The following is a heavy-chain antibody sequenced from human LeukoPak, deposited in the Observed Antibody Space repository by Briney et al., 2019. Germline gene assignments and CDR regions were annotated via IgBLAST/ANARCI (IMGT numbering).Heavy chain of an antibody. V-gene: IGHV4-59*01. Sequence: PSETLSLTCTVSGGSISSYYWSWIRQPPGKGLEWIGYIYYSGSTNYNPSLKSRVTISVDTSKNQFPLKLSSVTAADTAVYYCAREGLIRPGYFQHWGQGTLVTVSS. CDR3: AREGLIRPGYFQH. CDR2: IYYSGST. D-gene: IGHD3-16*01. J-gene: IGHJ1*01. CDR1: GGSISSYY.